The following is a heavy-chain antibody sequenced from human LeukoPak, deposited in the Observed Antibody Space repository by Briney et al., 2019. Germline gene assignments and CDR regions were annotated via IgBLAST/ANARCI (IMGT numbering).Heavy chain of an antibody. Sequence: APVKVSCKASGGTFSSYAISWVRQAPGQGLEWMGRIIPIFGTANYAQKLQGRVTITTDESTSTANMELRRLSAEDTASYYCAGGVYYDYVWGSYRYKAAFDIWGQGTMVTVSS. V-gene: IGHV1-69*05. CDR2: IIPIFGTA. CDR3: AGGVYYDYVWGSYRYKAAFDI. J-gene: IGHJ3*02. CDR1: GGTFSSYA. D-gene: IGHD3-16*02.